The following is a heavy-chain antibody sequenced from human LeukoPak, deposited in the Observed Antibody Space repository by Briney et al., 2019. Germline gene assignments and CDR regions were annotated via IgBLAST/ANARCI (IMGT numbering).Heavy chain of an antibody. CDR1: GFTFSDYF. D-gene: IGHD4-17*01. V-gene: IGHV3-11*01. CDR3: ARSHYGDYKFDY. CDR2: ISSSGSTT. Sequence: GGSLRLSCAASGFTFSDYFMGWIRQAPGKGLEWVSYISSSGSTTYYADSVKGRFTISRDNAKNSLYLQMNSLRAEDTAVYYCARSHYGDYKFDYWGQGTLVTVSS. J-gene: IGHJ4*02.